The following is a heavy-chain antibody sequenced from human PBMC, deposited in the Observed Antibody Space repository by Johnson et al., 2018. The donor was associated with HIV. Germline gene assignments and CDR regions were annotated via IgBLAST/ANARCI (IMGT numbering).Heavy chain of an antibody. CDR3: ARKQWLEIPSDALDV. D-gene: IGHD6-19*01. CDR1: GFIFRNYW. Sequence: VQLVESGGGVVQPGRSLRLSCAASGFIFRNYWMHWVRQTPGKGLVWVARIYSDGSDTAYADSVKGRFTISRDNAKKTLYLQMNSLRAEDTAVYYCARKQWLEIPSDALDVWGQGTMVTVSS. V-gene: IGHV3-74*03. CDR2: IYSDGSDT. J-gene: IGHJ3*01.